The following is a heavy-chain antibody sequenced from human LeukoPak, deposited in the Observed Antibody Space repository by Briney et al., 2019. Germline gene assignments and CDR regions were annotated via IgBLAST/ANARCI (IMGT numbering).Heavy chain of an antibody. CDR3: ARGVYYHDSSGYYQRTYYFDY. Sequence: SETLSLTCAVYGGSFSGYYWSWIRQPPGKGLGWIGEINHSGSTNYNPSLKSRVTISVDTSKNQFSLKLSSVTAADTAVYYCARGVYYHDSSGYYQRTYYFDYWGQGTLVTVSS. V-gene: IGHV4-34*01. CDR1: GGSFSGYY. J-gene: IGHJ4*02. D-gene: IGHD3-22*01. CDR2: INHSGST.